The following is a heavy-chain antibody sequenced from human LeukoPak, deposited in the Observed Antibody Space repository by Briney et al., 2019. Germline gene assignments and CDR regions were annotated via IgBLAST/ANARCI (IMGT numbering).Heavy chain of an antibody. CDR3: ARWVLVGAIDFDY. V-gene: IGHV3-66*01. CDR1: GFTVSSNY. J-gene: IGHJ4*02. Sequence: GGSLRLSCAASGFTVSSNYMSWVRQAPGKGLEWVSVIYSGGSTCYADSVKGRFTISRDNSKNTLYLQMNSLRAEDTAVYYCARWVLVGAIDFDYWGQGTLVTVSS. D-gene: IGHD1-26*01. CDR2: IYSGGST.